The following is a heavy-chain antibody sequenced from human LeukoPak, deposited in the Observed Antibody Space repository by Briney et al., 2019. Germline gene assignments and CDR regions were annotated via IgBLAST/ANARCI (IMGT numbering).Heavy chain of an antibody. V-gene: IGHV4-39*01. CDR3: ARRGVCRSSTSCYPFDY. D-gene: IGHD2-2*01. CDR1: GGSISSSCYY. Sequence: SETLSLTCTVSGGSISSSCYYWGWIRQPPGKGLVWIGSIYYSGSTYYNPSLKSRVTISVDTSKNQFSLKLSSVTAADTAVYYCARRGVCRSSTSCYPFDYWGQGTLVTVSS. J-gene: IGHJ4*02. CDR2: IYYSGST.